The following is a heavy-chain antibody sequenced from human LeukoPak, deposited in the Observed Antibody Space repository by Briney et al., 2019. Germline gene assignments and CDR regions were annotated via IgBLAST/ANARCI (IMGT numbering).Heavy chain of an antibody. CDR1: GGSFSGYY. CDR3: ARGRRIAARRHYYYMDV. Sequence: SETVSLTCAVYGGSFSGYYWSWIRQAPGKGLEWIGEINHSGSTNYNPSLKSRVTISVDTSKNQFSLKLSSVTAADTAVYYCARGRRIAARRHYYYMDVWGKGTTVTVSS. J-gene: IGHJ6*03. CDR2: INHSGST. V-gene: IGHV4-34*01. D-gene: IGHD6-6*01.